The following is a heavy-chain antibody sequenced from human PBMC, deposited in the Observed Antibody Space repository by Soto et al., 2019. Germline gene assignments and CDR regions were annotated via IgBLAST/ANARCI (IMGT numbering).Heavy chain of an antibody. CDR3: ARAADYGSGSYYAFDI. CDR2: IYYSGST. V-gene: IGHV4-30-4*01. Sequence: SLTCTVSGGSISSGDYYWSWIRQPPGKGLEWIGYIYYSGSTYYNPSLKSRVTISVDTSKNQFSLKLSSVTAADTAVYYCARAADYGSGSYYAFDIWGQGTMVTVSS. CDR1: GGSISSGDYY. D-gene: IGHD3-10*01. J-gene: IGHJ3*02.